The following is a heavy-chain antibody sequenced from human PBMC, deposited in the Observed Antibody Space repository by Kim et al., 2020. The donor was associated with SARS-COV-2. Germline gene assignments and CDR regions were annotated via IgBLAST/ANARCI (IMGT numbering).Heavy chain of an antibody. Sequence: SETLSLTCTVSGSYISSCYYYWGWVRPPKGKGLDGFGYFYYSTNTYYNPTLQITVTISVDTSKYPFYLKLATVTAAATAVSYCAREGWGHCSDCLYF. J-gene: IGHJ1*01. CDR1: GSYISSCYYY. CDR2: FYYSTNT. D-gene: IGHD2-21*02. CDR3: AREGWGHCSDCLYF. V-gene: IGHV4-39*01.